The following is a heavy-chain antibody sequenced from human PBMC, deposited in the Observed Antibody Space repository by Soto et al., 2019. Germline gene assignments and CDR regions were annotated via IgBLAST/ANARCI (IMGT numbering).Heavy chain of an antibody. D-gene: IGHD2-2*01. CDR1: GFIFSDYW. Sequence: GGSLRLSCAASGFIFSDYWMSWVRQAPGKGPEWVANIKFDGSEKQYVDSVRGRFTISRDNSRNSLFLQMNSLRAGDTAVYYCVKDGGYCSSSTCYSPRNHYFDSWGQGTLVTVSS. J-gene: IGHJ4*02. CDR3: VKDGGYCSSSTCYSPRNHYFDS. CDR2: IKFDGSEK. V-gene: IGHV3-7*03.